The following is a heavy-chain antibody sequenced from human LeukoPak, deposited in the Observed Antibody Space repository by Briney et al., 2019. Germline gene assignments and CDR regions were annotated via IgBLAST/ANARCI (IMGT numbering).Heavy chain of an antibody. CDR2: ISAYNGNT. Sequence: ASVKVSCKASGYTFTSYGISWVRQAPGQGLEWMGWISAYNGNTNYAQKFQGRVTITRDTSASTAYVELSSLRSEDTAVYYCARVLHCSGGSCPILYYYYYGMDVWGQGTTVTVSS. J-gene: IGHJ6*02. CDR1: GYTFTSYG. CDR3: ARVLHCSGGSCPILYYYYYGMDV. V-gene: IGHV1-18*01. D-gene: IGHD2-15*01.